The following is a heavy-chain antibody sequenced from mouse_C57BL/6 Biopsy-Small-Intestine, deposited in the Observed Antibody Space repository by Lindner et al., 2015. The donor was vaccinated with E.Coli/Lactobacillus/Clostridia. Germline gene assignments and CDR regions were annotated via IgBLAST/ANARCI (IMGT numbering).Heavy chain of an antibody. D-gene: IGHD3-2*02. J-gene: IGHJ3*01. V-gene: IGHV1-82*01. CDR3: ARGGSGAFAC. CDR2: IYPGDGDT. Sequence: VQLQESGPELVKPGASVKISCKASGYASSSSWMNWVKQRPGKGLEWIGRIYPGDGDTNYDGKFKGKATLTADKSSSAAYMQLSSLTSEDSAVYFCARGGSGAFACWGQGTLVTVSA. CDR1: GYASSSSW.